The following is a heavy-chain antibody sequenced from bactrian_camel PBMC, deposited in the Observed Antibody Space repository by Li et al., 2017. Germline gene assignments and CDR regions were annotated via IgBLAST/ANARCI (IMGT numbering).Heavy chain of an antibody. D-gene: IGHD6*01. CDR1: GFHERHYC. V-gene: IGHV3S40*01. J-gene: IGHJ4*01. CDR2: INIGGGST. CDR3: AADTYGGSWPRERPEYALGLDWYNF. Sequence: VQLVESGGGSVQTGGSLRLSCVASGFHERHYCLGWFRQAPGKEREGVAAINIGGGSTVYADSVKGRFTISQGNAKNTVYLQMNSLKPEDTAMYYCAADTYGGSWPRERPEYALGLDWYNFWGQGTQVTVS.